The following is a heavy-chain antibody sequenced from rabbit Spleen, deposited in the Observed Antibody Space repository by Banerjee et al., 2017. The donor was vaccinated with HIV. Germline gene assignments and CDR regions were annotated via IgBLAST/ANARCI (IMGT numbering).Heavy chain of an antibody. J-gene: IGHJ4*01. V-gene: IGHV1S40*01. CDR2: INTGSGSA. CDR1: GFSFSGNYY. Sequence: QSLEESGGGLVQPEGSLTLTCTASGFSFSGNYYMCWVRQAPGKGLEWIGCINTGSGSAYYASWVISRFTISKASSTTVTLQMTSLTAADTATYFCARDLTSVIGWNFGWWGPGTLVTVS. D-gene: IGHD1-1*01. CDR3: ARDLTSVIGWNFGW.